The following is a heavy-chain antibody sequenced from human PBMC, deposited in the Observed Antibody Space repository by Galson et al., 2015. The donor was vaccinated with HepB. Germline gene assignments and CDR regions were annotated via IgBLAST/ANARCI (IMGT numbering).Heavy chain of an antibody. J-gene: IGHJ5*02. D-gene: IGHD3-10*01. CDR3: ARGKFRIGSGSYMGWFDP. V-gene: IGHV7-4-1*02. CDR2: INTNTGNP. Sequence: SVKVSCKASGYTFTSYAMNWVRQAPGQGLEWMGWINTNTGNPTYAQGFTGRFVFSLDTSVSTAYLQISSLKAEDTAVYYCARGKFRIGSGSYMGWFDPWGQGTLVTVSS. CDR1: GYTFTSYA.